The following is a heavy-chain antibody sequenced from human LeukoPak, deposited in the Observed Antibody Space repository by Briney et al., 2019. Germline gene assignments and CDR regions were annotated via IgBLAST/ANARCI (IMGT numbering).Heavy chain of an antibody. J-gene: IGHJ4*02. CDR3: ARTGNLDY. CDR2: ISSSSSSYI. V-gene: IGHV3-21*01. CDR1: GFTFSGYA. Sequence: PGGSLRLSCAASGFTFSGYAMSWVRQAPGKGLEWVSSISSSSSSYIYYADSVKGRSTISRDNAKNSLYLQMNSLRAEDTAVYYCARTGNLDYWGQGTLATVSS.